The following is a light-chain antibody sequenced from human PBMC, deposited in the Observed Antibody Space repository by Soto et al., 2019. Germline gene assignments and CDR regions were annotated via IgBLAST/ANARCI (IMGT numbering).Light chain of an antibody. J-gene: IGKJ1*01. CDR1: EGISSY. V-gene: IGKV1-9*01. CDR2: AAS. Sequence: DIQLTQPPSFLSASVGDRVTITCRASEGISSYVAWYQQKPGKAPELLIYAASTLQSGVPSRFSGSGSGTEFTLTISSLQPEDFATYYCQQLNGYPPWTFGQGTKVEIK. CDR3: QQLNGYPPWT.